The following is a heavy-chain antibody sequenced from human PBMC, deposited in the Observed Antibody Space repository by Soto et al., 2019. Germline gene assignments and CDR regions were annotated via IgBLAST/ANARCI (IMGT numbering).Heavy chain of an antibody. J-gene: IGHJ4*02. D-gene: IGHD1-1*01. CDR1: RYTFTNYY. Sequence: GASGKVSCKASRYTFTNYYLHWVRQAPGQGLEWVGMINPSARSASYAQKLRGRLTMDRDTSTTTVYMELSRLTFEDTAVYFCARDNSAANGVLDHWGQGTLVTVSS. V-gene: IGHV1-46*04. CDR2: INPSARSA. CDR3: ARDNSAANGVLDH.